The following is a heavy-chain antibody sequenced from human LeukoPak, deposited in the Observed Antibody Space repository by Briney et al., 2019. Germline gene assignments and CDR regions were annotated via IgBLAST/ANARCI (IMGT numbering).Heavy chain of an antibody. CDR2: FDPEEGET. Sequence: ASVNVSFRVSGYTLTELSMHWVRQAPGKGLEGRGGFDPEEGETIYAQKFQGRVTMHEDTSTDTAYMELSSLRSEDTAVYYCARGHTMVRGVISWFDPWRQGTLVTVSS. CDR3: ARGHTMVRGVISWFDP. CDR1: GYTLTELS. V-gene: IGHV1-24*01. J-gene: IGHJ5*02. D-gene: IGHD3-10*01.